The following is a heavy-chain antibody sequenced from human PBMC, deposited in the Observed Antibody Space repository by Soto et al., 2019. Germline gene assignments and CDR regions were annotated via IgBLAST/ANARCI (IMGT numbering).Heavy chain of an antibody. CDR2: INHSGST. V-gene: IGHV4-34*01. D-gene: IGHD2-15*01. CDR1: GGSFSGYY. CDR3: ARGRYCSGGSCYSRYYYYYMDV. J-gene: IGHJ6*03. Sequence: PSETLSLTCAVYGGSFSGYYWSWIRQPPGKGLEWIGEINHSGSTNYNPSLKSRVTISVDTSENQFSLKLSSVTAADTAVYYCARGRYCSGGSCYSRYYYYYMDVWGKGTTVTVSS.